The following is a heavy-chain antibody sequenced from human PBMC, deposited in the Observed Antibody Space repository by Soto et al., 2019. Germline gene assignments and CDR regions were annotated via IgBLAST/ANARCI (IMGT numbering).Heavy chain of an antibody. Sequence: GGSLRLSCAASGFTFSSYAMSWVRQAPGKGLEWVSAISGSGGSTYYADSVKGRFTISRDNSKNTLYLQMNSLRAEDTAVYYCAKSPLFGWSRKDYGMDVWGQGTTVTVSS. CDR3: AKSPLFGWSRKDYGMDV. D-gene: IGHD3-3*01. J-gene: IGHJ6*02. CDR1: GFTFSSYA. V-gene: IGHV3-23*01. CDR2: ISGSGGST.